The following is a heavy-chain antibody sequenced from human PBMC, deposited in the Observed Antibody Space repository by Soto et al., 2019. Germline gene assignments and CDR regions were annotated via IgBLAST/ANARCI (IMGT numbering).Heavy chain of an antibody. CDR2: IYYSGST. J-gene: IGHJ6*02. CDR1: GGSASSGSYY. V-gene: IGHV4-61*01. Sequence: PSETLSLTCTVTGGSASSGSYYWSWIRQPPGKGLEWIGYIYYSGSTNYNPSLKSRVTISVDTSKNQFSLKLSSVTAADTAVYYCARGYAAKNLYYYYYGMDVWGQGTTVTVSS. CDR3: ARGYAAKNLYYYYYGMDV. D-gene: IGHD5-18*01.